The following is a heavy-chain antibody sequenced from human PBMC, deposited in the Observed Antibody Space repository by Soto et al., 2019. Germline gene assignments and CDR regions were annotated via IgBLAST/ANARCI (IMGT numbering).Heavy chain of an antibody. J-gene: IGHJ4*02. Sequence: QITLNESGPTVVRPTETLTLTCRFSGFSLTTSGVGVGWIRQSPGKAPEWLALIYWDDDKRCSASLKSRLTITKDTSKNQVVLTVSDLDPTDTATYYCAHRVLRTVFGLVTTTAIYFDFWGQGTPVAVSS. CDR2: IYWDDDK. D-gene: IGHD3-3*01. CDR3: AHRVLRTVFGLVTTTAIYFDF. V-gene: IGHV2-5*02. CDR1: GFSLTTSGVG.